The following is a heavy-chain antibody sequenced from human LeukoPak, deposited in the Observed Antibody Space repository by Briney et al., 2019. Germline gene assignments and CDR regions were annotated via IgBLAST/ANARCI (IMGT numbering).Heavy chain of an antibody. CDR1: GFSLSTRGVG. V-gene: IGHV2-5*02. CDR3: AHSMTMVRGVIITSNAFDI. J-gene: IGHJ3*02. Sequence: SGPTLVNPAQTLTLTCTFSGFSLSTRGVGVGWIRQPPGKALEWLALIYWDDDKRYSPSLKSRLTITKDTSKNQVVLTMTNMDPVDTATYYCAHSMTMVRGVIITSNAFDIWGQGTMVTVSS. CDR2: IYWDDDK. D-gene: IGHD3-10*01.